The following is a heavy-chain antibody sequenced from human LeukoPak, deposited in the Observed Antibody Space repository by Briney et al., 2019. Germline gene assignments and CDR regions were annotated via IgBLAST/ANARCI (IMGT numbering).Heavy chain of an antibody. CDR3: ARAHPELAGAFDI. D-gene: IGHD1-1*01. V-gene: IGHV4-30-2*01. CDR2: IYHSGST. CDR1: GGSISSGGYS. Sequence: PSGTLSLTCAVSGGSISSGGYSWSWIRQPPGKGLEWIGYIYHSGSTYYNPSLKSRVTISVDRSKNQFSLELSSVTAADTAVYYCARAHPELAGAFDIWGQGTMVTVSS. J-gene: IGHJ3*02.